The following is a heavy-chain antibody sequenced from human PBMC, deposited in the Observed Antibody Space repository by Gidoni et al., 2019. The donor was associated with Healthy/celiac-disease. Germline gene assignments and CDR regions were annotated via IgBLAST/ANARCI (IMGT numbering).Heavy chain of an antibody. CDR1: GFTFDDYA. CDR2: ISWNSGSI. D-gene: IGHD6-19*01. CDR3: AKDEQWSPPPNYYYYGMDV. Sequence: EVQLVESGGGLVQPGRSLRLSCAASGFTFDDYAMHWVRQAPGKGLEWVSGISWNSGSIGYADSVKGRFTISRDNAKNSLYLQMNSLRAEDTALYYCAKDEQWSPPPNYYYYGMDVWGQGTTVTVSS. V-gene: IGHV3-9*01. J-gene: IGHJ6*02.